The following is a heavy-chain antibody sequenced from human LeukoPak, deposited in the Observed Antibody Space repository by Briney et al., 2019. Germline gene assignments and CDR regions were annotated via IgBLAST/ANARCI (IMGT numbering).Heavy chain of an antibody. CDR3: AREGMHDSSGYYPIGGSYYFDH. CDR1: GVNVGSNY. J-gene: IGHJ4*02. V-gene: IGHV3-53*01. CDR2: IYRGGAT. D-gene: IGHD3-22*01. Sequence: PGGSLRLSCAASGVNVGSNYMSWVRQTPGKGLEWVSVIYRGGATYYADSVKGRFTLSRDNSKNTLYLQMNSLRVEDTAVYYCAREGMHDSSGYYPIGGSYYFDHWGQGTLVTVSS.